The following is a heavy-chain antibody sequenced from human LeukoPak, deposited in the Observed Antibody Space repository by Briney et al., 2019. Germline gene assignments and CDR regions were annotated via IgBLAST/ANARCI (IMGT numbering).Heavy chain of an antibody. D-gene: IGHD7-27*01. CDR3: ASNTGTVFDY. V-gene: IGHV4-39*07. CDR1: GGSISSSGYY. Sequence: SETLSLTCTVSGGSISSSGYYWAWIRQPPGKGLECIGSIYYSGNTNYNPSLKSRVTISLDTSKNQFSLKVTSVTAADTAVYYCASNTGTVFDYWGQGTLVTVSS. J-gene: IGHJ4*02. CDR2: IYYSGNT.